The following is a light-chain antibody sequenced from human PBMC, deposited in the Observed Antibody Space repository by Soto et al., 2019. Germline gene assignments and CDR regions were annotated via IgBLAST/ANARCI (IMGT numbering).Light chain of an antibody. Sequence: EIVLTQSPATLSLSPGERATLSCRASQTLNRNLAWYQQKPGQAPRLLIYSASTRATGVPDRFSGSGSGTEFTLTIDSLQSEDFALYYCQQYNNWPPWTFGQGTKVDIK. CDR3: QQYNNWPPWT. V-gene: IGKV3-15*01. CDR1: QTLNRN. CDR2: SAS. J-gene: IGKJ1*01.